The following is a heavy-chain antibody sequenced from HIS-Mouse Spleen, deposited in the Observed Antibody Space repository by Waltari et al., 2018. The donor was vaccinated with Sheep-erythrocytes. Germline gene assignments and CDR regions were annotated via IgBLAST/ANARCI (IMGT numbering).Heavy chain of an antibody. CDR2: ST. V-gene: IGHV4-30-2*05. D-gene: IGHD3-3*01. Sequence: STYYNPSLKSRVTISVDTSKNQFSLKLSSVTAADTAVYYCARGSSVLRFLEWVFDYWGQGTLVTVSS. J-gene: IGHJ4*02. CDR3: ARGSSVLRFLEWVFDY.